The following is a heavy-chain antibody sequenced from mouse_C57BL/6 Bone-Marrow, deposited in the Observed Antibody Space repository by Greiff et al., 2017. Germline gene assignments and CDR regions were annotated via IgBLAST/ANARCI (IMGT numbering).Heavy chain of an antibody. CDR2: IRNKANGYTT. Sequence: EVQGVESGGGLVQPGASLRLSCAASGFTFTDYYMSWVRQPPGKAPEWFALIRNKANGYTTEYTASVKGRFTISRDNSQNILYLQMSARRAEDRATYYCVKAVRVCWFAYWGQGTMVTVSA. CDR3: VKAVRVCWFAY. V-gene: IGHV7-4*01. CDR1: GFTFTDYY. J-gene: IGHJ3*01.